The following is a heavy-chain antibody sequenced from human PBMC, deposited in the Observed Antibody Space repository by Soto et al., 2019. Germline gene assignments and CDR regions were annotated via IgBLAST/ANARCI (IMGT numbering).Heavy chain of an antibody. V-gene: IGHV3-23*01. D-gene: IGHD2-15*01. CDR2: ISGSAGIT. CDR3: AQDYCSGGGCPDAFDI. Sequence: SLRVSWAAAECKCSSHGSSCIRKHTEKWLEWVSVISGSAGITYYSDSVKGRFTISRDSSKNALYLQLNSLIALDTAVYYCAQDYCSGGGCPDAFDIWGNGTMVTVS. CDR1: ECKCSSHG. J-gene: IGHJ3*02.